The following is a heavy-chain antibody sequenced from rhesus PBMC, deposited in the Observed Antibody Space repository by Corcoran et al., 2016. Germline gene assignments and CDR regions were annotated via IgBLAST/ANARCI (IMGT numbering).Heavy chain of an antibody. D-gene: IGHD4-29*01. V-gene: IGHV4-122*02. Sequence: QVQLQESGPGLVKPSETLSLTCAVSGGSISSGYYYWSWIRQPPGKGLEWIGYITYSGSTSYNPSLNSRVTISSDTSKNQFALKLSSVTAADTAVYYCAREGTVADDYWGQGVLVTVSS. CDR1: GGSISSGYYY. J-gene: IGHJ4*01. CDR3: AREGTVADDY. CDR2: ITYSGST.